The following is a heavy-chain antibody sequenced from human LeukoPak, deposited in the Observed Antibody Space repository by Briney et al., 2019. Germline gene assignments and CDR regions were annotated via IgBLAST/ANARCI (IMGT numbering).Heavy chain of an antibody. CDR1: GGSISSSY. Sequence: LETLSLTCTVSGGSISSSYWSWIRQPPGKGLEWIGYIYYTGSTTYNPSLKSRVTISVDTSKNQFSLKLRSVTAADTAVYYCARDYGDIPPDWYYDLRGRGTLVTVSS. CDR3: ARDYGDIPPDWYYDL. CDR2: IYYTGST. V-gene: IGHV4-59*01. D-gene: IGHD4-17*01. J-gene: IGHJ2*01.